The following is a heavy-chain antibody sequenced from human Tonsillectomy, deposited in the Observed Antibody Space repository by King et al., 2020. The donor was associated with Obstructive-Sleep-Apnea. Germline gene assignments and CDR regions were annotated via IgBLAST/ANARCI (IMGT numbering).Heavy chain of an antibody. V-gene: IGHV4-4*02. Sequence: QLQESGPGLVKPSGTLALTCAVSGCSISSSNCWSWVRQPPGKGLEWIGEIYHCGSTNYNPALKSRVTILVDKSKNQFSLKLSSVTAADTAVYYCARLELELSLYYFDYWGQGTLVTVSS. J-gene: IGHJ4*02. CDR2: IYHCGST. D-gene: IGHD1-7*01. CDR3: ARLELELSLYYFDY. CDR1: GCSISSSNC.